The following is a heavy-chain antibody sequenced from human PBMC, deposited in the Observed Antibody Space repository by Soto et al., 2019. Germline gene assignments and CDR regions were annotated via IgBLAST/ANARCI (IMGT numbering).Heavy chain of an antibody. CDR3: ARETPIVSVGYYHFAMDV. Sequence: SQALSLTCASSGESVSSNTAAWYWIRQSPSRGLEGLGRTYYRSKWYNDYAVSVKSRIIMKSDTSKNQVSLQLNPVTPEDTAVYYCARETPIVSVGYYHFAMDVWCQGTTVTLYS. CDR2: TYYRSKWYN. CDR1: GESVSSNTAA. J-gene: IGHJ6*02. D-gene: IGHD1-26*01. V-gene: IGHV6-1*01.